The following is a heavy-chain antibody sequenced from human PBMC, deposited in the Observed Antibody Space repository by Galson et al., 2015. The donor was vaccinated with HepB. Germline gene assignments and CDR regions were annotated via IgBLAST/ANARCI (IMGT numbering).Heavy chain of an antibody. Sequence: SVKVSCKASGDTFSKFAFSWVRQAPGQGLEWMGGIIPLHSTTSYAQKFKGRVTITADELTSSAYMELRSLRSEDTAVYYCAINRGIEVIPGALEDDWFDPWGQGTLVTVSS. CDR3: AINRGIEVIPGALEDDWFDP. CDR1: GDTFSKFA. J-gene: IGHJ5*02. D-gene: IGHD2-2*01. CDR2: IIPLHSTT. V-gene: IGHV1-69*13.